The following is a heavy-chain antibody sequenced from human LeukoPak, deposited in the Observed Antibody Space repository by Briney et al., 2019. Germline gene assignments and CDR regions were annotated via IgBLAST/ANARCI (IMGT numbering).Heavy chain of an antibody. D-gene: IGHD3-16*01. CDR2: IGHDGTKI. CDR3: AKDHVTWGNRYFDH. Sequence: GRSLRLSCAASGFTFSTYGMHWVRQAPGKRLESVAFIGHDGTKIYYADSVQGRFTISRDNSKNTLYLEMNSLSGEDTALYYCAKDHVTWGNRYFDHWGQGTLGTVSS. J-gene: IGHJ4*02. CDR1: GFTFSTYG. V-gene: IGHV3-30*02.